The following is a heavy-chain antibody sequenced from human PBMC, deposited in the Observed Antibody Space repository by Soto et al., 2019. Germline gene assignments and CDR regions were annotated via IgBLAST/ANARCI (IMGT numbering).Heavy chain of an antibody. CDR1: GFTVSSNY. D-gene: IGHD3-9*01. CDR3: ARATYYDILTGYYSHYYYMDV. Sequence: EVQLVESGGGLVQPGGSLRLSCAASGFTVSSNYMSWVRQAPGKGLEWVSVIYSGGSTYYADSVKGRFTISRDNSKNTLYLQMNSLTAEDTAVYYCARATYYDILTGYYSHYYYMDVWGKGTTVTVSS. V-gene: IGHV3-66*01. J-gene: IGHJ6*03. CDR2: IYSGGST.